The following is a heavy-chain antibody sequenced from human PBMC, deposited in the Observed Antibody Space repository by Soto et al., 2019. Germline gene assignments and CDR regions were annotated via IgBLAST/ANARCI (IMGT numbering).Heavy chain of an antibody. J-gene: IGHJ6*02. CDR2: IIPIFGTA. Sequence: QVQQVQSGAEVKKPGSSVKVSCKASGGTFSSYAISWVRQAPGQGLEWMGGIIPIFGTANYAQKFQGRVTITADKSTSTAYMELRSLRSEDTAVYYCARGYCSSTSCYRYYYYGMDVWGQGTTVTVSS. V-gene: IGHV1-69*06. D-gene: IGHD2-2*02. CDR3: ARGYCSSTSCYRYYYYGMDV. CDR1: GGTFSSYA.